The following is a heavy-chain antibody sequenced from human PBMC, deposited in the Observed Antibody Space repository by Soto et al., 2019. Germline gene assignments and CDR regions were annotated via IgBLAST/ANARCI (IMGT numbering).Heavy chain of an antibody. Sequence: PSETLSLTCTVSGGYISSYYWSWIRQPPGKGLEWIGYIYYSGSTNYNPSLKSRVTISVDTSKNQFSLKLSSVTAADTAVYYCARAIPSMTKVTTFDYWGQGTLVTVSS. CDR2: IYYSGST. J-gene: IGHJ4*02. CDR1: GGYISSYY. V-gene: IGHV4-59*01. D-gene: IGHD4-17*01. CDR3: ARAIPSMTKVTTFDY.